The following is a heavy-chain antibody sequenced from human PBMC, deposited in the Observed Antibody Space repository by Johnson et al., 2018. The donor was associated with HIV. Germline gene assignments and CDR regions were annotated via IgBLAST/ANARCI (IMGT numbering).Heavy chain of an antibody. CDR1: GFTFSSYG. D-gene: IGHD1-26*01. CDR2: ISYDGSNK. CDR3: ARALVDDAFDI. Sequence: QVQLVESGGGLVQPGRSLRLSCAASGFTFSSYGMHWVRQAPGKGLEWVAVISYDGSNKYYADSVKGRFTISRDNSKNTLYLQMNSLRAEDTALYYCARALVDDAFDIWGQGTMVTVSS. V-gene: IGHV3-30*03. J-gene: IGHJ3*02.